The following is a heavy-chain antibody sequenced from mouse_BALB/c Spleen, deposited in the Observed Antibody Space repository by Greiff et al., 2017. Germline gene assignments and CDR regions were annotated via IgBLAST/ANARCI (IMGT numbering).Heavy chain of an antibody. CDR3: ASAYYRYDGFAY. V-gene: IGHV2-2*02. D-gene: IGHD2-14*01. Sequence: VKLVESGPGLVQPSQSLSITCTVSGFSLTSYGVHWVRQSPGKGLEWLGVIWSGGSTDYNAAFISRLSISKDNSKSQVFFKMNSLQANDTAIYYCASAYYRYDGFAYWGQGTLVTVSA. CDR1: GFSLTSYG. J-gene: IGHJ3*01. CDR2: IWSGGST.